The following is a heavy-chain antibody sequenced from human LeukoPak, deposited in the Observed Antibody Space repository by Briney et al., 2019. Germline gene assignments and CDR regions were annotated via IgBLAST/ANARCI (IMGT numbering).Heavy chain of an antibody. CDR3: ARTQERGPYYFDY. CDR2: IKQDGSAK. CDR1: GFTFSRYC. J-gene: IGHJ4*02. V-gene: IGHV3-7*03. Sequence: PGGSLRLSCATSGFTFSRYCMSWVRQAPGKGLEWGANIKQDGSAKYYVDSVEGRFTISRDNAKNSLYLQMNSLRAEDTALYFCARTQERGPYYFDYWGQGALVTVSS. D-gene: IGHD5-24*01.